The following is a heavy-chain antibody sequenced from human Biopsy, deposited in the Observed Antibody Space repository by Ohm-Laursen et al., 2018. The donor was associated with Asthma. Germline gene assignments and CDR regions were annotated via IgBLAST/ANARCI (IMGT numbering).Heavy chain of an antibody. D-gene: IGHD1-1*01. CDR3: GRHNDY. CDR2: IDWEDDT. V-gene: IGHV2-70*04. J-gene: IGHJ4*02. CDR1: GFSLSTSGVG. Sequence: TQTLTLTGTFSGFSLSTSGVGVGWTRQPPGKALEWLARIDWEDDTFYSTPLRTRLTISKDTSKNQVVLTMTNMDPVDTAIYFCGRHNDYWGQGILVTVSS.